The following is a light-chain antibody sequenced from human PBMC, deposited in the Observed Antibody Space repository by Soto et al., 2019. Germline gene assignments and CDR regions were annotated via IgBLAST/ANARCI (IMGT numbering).Light chain of an antibody. V-gene: IGKV3-15*01. CDR1: QGVSRK. J-gene: IGKJ5*01. Sequence: DIVMTQSPATLSVAPGERVTFSCRASQGVSRKLAWYQHKPGQAPRLLISGASTGATGIPARFSGRGSGTEFTLTISSLQSEDFAVYYCQQYNNWPPVTFGQGTRLEI. CDR3: QQYNNWPPVT. CDR2: GAS.